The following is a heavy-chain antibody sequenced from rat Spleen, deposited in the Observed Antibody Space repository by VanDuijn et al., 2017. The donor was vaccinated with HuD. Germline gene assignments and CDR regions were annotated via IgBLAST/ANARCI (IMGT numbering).Heavy chain of an antibody. J-gene: IGHJ2*01. CDR3: ARQNWPYYFDY. D-gene: IGHD5-1*01. CDR2: ISYDVSGT. Sequence: EVQLVESDGGLVLPGRSLKLSCAASRFTFSDYYMAWVRRAPTKGLEWVATISYDVSGTYYRDSVKGRFTISTDNAESTLYLQMNSLRSEDTATYYCARQNWPYYFDYWGQGVMVTVSS. V-gene: IGHV5-29*01. CDR1: RFTFSDYY.